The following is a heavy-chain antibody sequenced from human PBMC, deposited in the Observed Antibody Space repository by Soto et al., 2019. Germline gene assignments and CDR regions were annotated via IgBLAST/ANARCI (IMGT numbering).Heavy chain of an antibody. CDR3: ERASYWDPAFDI. CDR2: VNPNSCNT. J-gene: IGHJ3*02. CDR1: GYTFTSYD. V-gene: IGHV1-8*01. D-gene: IGHD2-8*02. Sequence: QVQLVQSGAEVKRPGASVKVSCKASGYTFTSYDFNWVRQAPGQGLEWMGWVNPNSCNTDYAQKFQGRVTMTRNTSIRTAYMELSSLRSEDTAVYYCERASYWDPAFDIWGQGTMVTVSS.